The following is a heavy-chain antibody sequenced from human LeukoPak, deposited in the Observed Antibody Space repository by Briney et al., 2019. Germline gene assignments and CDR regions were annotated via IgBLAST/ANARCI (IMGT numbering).Heavy chain of an antibody. D-gene: IGHD2-15*01. CDR1: GYTLTELS. J-gene: IGHJ6*02. Sequence: AASVKVSCTVSGYTLTELSMHWVRQAPGKGLEWMGGFDPEDGETIYAQKFQGRVTMTEDTSTDTAYMELSSLRSEDTAVYYCATRVVVAARVYYYGMDVWGQGTTVTVSS. CDR3: ATRVVVAARVYYYGMDV. V-gene: IGHV1-24*01. CDR2: FDPEDGET.